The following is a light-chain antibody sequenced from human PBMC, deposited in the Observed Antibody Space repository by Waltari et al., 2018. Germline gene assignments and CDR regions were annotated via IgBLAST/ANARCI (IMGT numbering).Light chain of an antibody. CDR3: QSYDRSLSGWV. CDR1: SSDIGEGYD. CDR2: GNS. J-gene: IGLJ3*02. V-gene: IGLV1-40*01. Sequence: QSVLTQPPSVSGAPGQRVTISCSGSSSDIGEGYDVHWYQQLPGIAPKLLIYGNSERPSGVPDRFSGSKSDTSASLAITGLQAEDEADYYCQSYDRSLSGWVFGGGTKLTVL.